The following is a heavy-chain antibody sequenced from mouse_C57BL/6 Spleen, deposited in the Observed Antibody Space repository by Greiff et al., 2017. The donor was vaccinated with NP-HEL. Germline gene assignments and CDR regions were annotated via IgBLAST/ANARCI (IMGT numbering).Heavy chain of an antibody. D-gene: IGHD2-3*01. Sequence: EVMLVESGGGLVKPGGSLKLSCAASGFTFSSYAMSWVRQTPEKRLEWVATISDGGSYTYYPDNVKGRFTISRDNAKNNLYLQMSHLKSEDTAMYYCARARYGGYPYAMDYWGQGTSVTVSS. CDR1: GFTFSSYA. J-gene: IGHJ4*01. CDR3: ARARYGGYPYAMDY. V-gene: IGHV5-4*03. CDR2: ISDGGSYT.